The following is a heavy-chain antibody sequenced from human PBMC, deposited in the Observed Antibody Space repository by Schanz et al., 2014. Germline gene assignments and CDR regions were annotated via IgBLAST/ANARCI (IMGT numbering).Heavy chain of an antibody. CDR3: ARDPQYYYGSGRGY. CDR2: ITQSGVT. CDR1: GESFDAYL. V-gene: IGHV4-34*02. J-gene: IGHJ4*02. Sequence: QEQLQPWGAGLLKPSETLALTCAVHGESFDAYLWTWIRQSPGKGLEWIGEITQSGVTRYNPSLKSRFTMSADTSKNQVSLKLTSVTAADTAVYYCARDPQYYYGSGRGYWGQGTLVTVST. D-gene: IGHD3-10*01.